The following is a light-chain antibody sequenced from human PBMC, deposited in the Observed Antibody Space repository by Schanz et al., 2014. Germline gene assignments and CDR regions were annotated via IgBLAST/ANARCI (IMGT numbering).Light chain of an antibody. CDR3: QQYNNWPGA. V-gene: IGKV3D-15*01. J-gene: IGKJ1*01. CDR2: DAS. CDR1: QSVSTY. Sequence: EIVLTQSPATLSLSPGERATLSCRASQSVSTYLAWYQQKPGQAPRLLIYDASNRATGIRARFSGSGSGTDCTRPISSLQSEDFAVYYCQQYNNWPGAFGQGTKVEIK.